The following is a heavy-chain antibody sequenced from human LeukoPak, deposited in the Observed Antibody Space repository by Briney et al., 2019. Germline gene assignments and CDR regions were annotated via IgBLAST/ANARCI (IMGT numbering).Heavy chain of an antibody. V-gene: IGHV4-34*01. J-gene: IGHJ4*02. CDR2: INHSRST. CDR3: ARGVATPSDY. D-gene: IGHD5-12*01. Sequence: SETLSLTCTVSGGSISTYYWTWIRQPPGKGLEWIGEINHSRSTIYNPSLKSRVTISVDTSTNQFSLKLSSVTAADTAVYYCARGVATPSDYWGQGALVTVSS. CDR1: GGSISTYY.